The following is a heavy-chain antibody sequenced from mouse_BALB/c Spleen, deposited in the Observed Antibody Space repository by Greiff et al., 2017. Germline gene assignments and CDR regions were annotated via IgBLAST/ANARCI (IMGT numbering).Heavy chain of an antibody. CDR3: ARERGYYGSSHRYFDV. D-gene: IGHD1-1*01. CDR1: GFSLTGYG. CDR2: IWGDGST. Sequence: VKLMESGPGLVAPSQSLSITCTVSGFSLTGYGVNWVRQPPGKGLEWLGMIWGDGSTDYNSALKSRLSISKDNSKSQVFLKMNSLQTDDTARYYCARERGYYGSSHRYFDVWGEGTTVTVSS. V-gene: IGHV2-6-7*01. J-gene: IGHJ1*01.